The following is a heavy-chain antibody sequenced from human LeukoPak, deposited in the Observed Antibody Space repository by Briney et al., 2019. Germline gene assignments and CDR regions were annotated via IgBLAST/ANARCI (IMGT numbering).Heavy chain of an antibody. V-gene: IGHV3-23*01. J-gene: IGHJ4*02. CDR3: AKDPYRASSGLVDY. Sequence: GGSLRLSCAASGFTFSSYAMSWVRQAPGKGLEWVSTISGSGGSTYYADSVKGRFAISRDNSRNTLYLQMNSLRAEDTAVYYCAKDPYRASSGLVDYWGQGTLVTVSS. D-gene: IGHD5-12*01. CDR1: GFTFSSYA. CDR2: ISGSGGST.